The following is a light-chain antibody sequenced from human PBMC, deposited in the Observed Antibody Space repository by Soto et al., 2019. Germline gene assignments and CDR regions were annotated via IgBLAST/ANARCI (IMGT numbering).Light chain of an antibody. CDR2: AAS. V-gene: IGKV1-8*01. CDR3: QQYYSYPS. Sequence: AIRMTQSPSSLSASTGDRVTITCRASQGISSYLAWYQQKPGKAPKLLIYAASTLQSGVPSRFSGSGSGTDFTLTISCLQSEDLATYYCQQYYSYPSFGPGTKVDIK. CDR1: QGISSY. J-gene: IGKJ3*01.